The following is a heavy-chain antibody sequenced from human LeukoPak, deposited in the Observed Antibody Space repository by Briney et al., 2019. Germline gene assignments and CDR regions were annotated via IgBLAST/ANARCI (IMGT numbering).Heavy chain of an antibody. CDR3: ARLRVAHFDY. D-gene: IGHD3-3*01. CDR2: IYYSGST. CDR1: XSYY. Sequence: XSYYWSWMRXPPXKGLEWIGYIYYSGSTNSNPSLKSRVTISVDTSKNQFSLKLSSVTAADTAVYYCARLRVAHFDYWGQGTLVTVSS. V-gene: IGHV4-59*08. J-gene: IGHJ4*02.